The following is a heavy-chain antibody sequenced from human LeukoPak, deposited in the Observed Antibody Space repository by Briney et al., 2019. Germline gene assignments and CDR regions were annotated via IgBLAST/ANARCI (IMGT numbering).Heavy chain of an antibody. D-gene: IGHD5-18*01. CDR2: SDPEDGER. CDR3: VTGFTTMAVDYFDY. CDR1: GKTLSDLS. V-gene: IGHV1-24*01. Sequence: ASVKVSCKVSGKTLSDLSIHWLRQPPGKGLEWLGGSDPEDGERIYAQMFQGKVTMTEDTSIDTAYMELSSLRSEDTAVYYCVTGFTTMAVDYFDYWGQGTLVTVSP. J-gene: IGHJ4*02.